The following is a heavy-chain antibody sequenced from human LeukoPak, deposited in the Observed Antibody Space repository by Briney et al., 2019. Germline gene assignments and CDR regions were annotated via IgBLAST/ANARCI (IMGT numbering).Heavy chain of an antibody. CDR3: ARDTFRLLWFGEFAYYYGMDV. D-gene: IGHD3-10*01. CDR1: GGSISSGSYY. J-gene: IGHJ6*02. Sequence: SETLSLTCTVSGGSISSGSYYWSWIRQPAGKGPEWIGRIYTSGSTNYNPSLKSRVTISVDTSKNQFSLKLSSVTAADTAVYYCARDTFRLLWFGEFAYYYGMDVWGQGTTVTVSS. V-gene: IGHV4-61*02. CDR2: IYTSGST.